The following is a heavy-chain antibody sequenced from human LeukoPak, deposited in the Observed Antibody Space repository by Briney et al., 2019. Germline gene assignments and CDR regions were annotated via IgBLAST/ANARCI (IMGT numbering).Heavy chain of an antibody. J-gene: IGHJ3*02. CDR2: IYYSGST. CDR1: GGSISSYY. D-gene: IGHD4-23*01. V-gene: IGHV4-59*01. CDR3: ASTVVTPEDAFDI. Sequence: PSETLSLTCTVSGGSISSYYWSWLRQPPGKGLEWIGYIYYSGSTNYNPSLKSRVTISVDTSKNQFSLKLSSVTAADTAVYYCASTVVTPEDAFDIWGQGTMVTVSS.